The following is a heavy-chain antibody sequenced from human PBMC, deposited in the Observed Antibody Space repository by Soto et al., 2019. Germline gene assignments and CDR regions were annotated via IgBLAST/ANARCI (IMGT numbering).Heavy chain of an antibody. CDR1: GGSISSYY. J-gene: IGHJ6*02. CDR2: IYYSGIT. V-gene: IGHV4-59*01. Sequence: QVQLQESGPGLVKPSETLSLTCTVSGGSISSYYWSWIRQPPGKGLEWIGYIYYSGITNYNPSLKSRITISVDTSKNQLSLQLSSVTAADTAVYYCARHQSNYYYGMDVWGQGTTVTVSS. CDR3: ARHQSNYYYGMDV.